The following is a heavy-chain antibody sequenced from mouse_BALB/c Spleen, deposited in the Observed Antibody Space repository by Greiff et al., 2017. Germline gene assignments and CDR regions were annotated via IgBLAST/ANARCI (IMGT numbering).Heavy chain of an antibody. CDR3: ARAHYYGSSSFAY. Sequence: EVKLMESGPGLVKPSQSLSLTCSVTGYSITSGYYWNWIRQFPGNKLEWMGYISYDGSNNYNPPLKNRISITRDTSKNQFFLKLNSVTTEDTATYYCARAHYYGSSSFAYWGQGTLVTVSA. CDR2: ISYDGSN. J-gene: IGHJ3*01. D-gene: IGHD1-1*01. V-gene: IGHV3-6*02. CDR1: GYSITSGYY.